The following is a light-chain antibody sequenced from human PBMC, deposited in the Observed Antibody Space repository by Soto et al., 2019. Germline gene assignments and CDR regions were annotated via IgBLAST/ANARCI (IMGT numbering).Light chain of an antibody. J-gene: IGLJ1*01. V-gene: IGLV2-14*01. CDR3: TSFTINTALV. Sequence: QSVPTQPASVSGSPGQSITISCTGTSSDIGSHDYVSWYQHHPGKPPKLIIYEVTNRPSGVSDRFSGSKSGNTASLTISRLQAEVEADYHCTSFTINTALVFGTGTKLTVL. CDR1: SSDIGSHDY. CDR2: EVT.